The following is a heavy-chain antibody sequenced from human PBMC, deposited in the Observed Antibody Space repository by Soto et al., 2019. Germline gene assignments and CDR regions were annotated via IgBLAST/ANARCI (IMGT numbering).Heavy chain of an antibody. CDR1: GYSFTSYW. D-gene: IGHD3-22*01. CDR2: IDPSDSYT. V-gene: IGHV5-10-1*01. Sequence: GESLKISCKGSGYSFTSYWISWVRQMPGKGLEWIGRIDPSDSYTNYSPSFQGHVTISADKSISTAYLQWSSLKASDTAMYYCARSDVRAYYYDSSGYPFYYYYGMDVWGQGTTVTVSS. CDR3: ARSDVRAYYYDSSGYPFYYYYGMDV. J-gene: IGHJ6*02.